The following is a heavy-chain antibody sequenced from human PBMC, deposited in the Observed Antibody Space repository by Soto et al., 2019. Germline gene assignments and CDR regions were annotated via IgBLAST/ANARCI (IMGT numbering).Heavy chain of an antibody. CDR3: VRDPNGNHIGAFDM. J-gene: IGHJ3*02. Sequence: EVQLLESGGGLEQPGVSLTISCAASGFTFFNYAMTWVRQAPGKGLEWVSYIGGTGDPTKYADSVKGRFTISRDNSKNTLYLQLSSLRPEDTAVYYCVRDPNGNHIGAFDMWGQGTVVTVSS. CDR1: GFTFFNYA. V-gene: IGHV3-23*01. D-gene: IGHD2-8*01. CDR2: IGGTGDPT.